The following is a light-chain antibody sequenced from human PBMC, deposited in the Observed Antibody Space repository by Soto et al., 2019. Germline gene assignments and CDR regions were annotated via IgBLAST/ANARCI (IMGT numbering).Light chain of an antibody. J-gene: IGLJ1*01. CDR3: QSYDNRLNSYV. CDR2: GHN. V-gene: IGLV1-40*01. CDR1: SSNIGADHD. Sequence: QTVVTQPPSVSGAPGQRVTISCTGSSSNIGADHDVNWYQQLPGTVPKILIYGHNNRPSGVPDRFSGSTSGTSASLAISGLQAEDEAEYYCQSYDNRLNSYVFGTGTKVTVL.